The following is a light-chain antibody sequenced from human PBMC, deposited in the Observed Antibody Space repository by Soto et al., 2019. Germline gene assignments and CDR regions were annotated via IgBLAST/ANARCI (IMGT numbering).Light chain of an antibody. Sequence: DIQMTQSPSSLSASVGDRVTITCRASQSISTFLNWYQQKPGKAPKLLIYAASTLQSGVPSRFSGSGSATDFTLTITSLQSEDFATYYCQHTYNIPLTFGQGTKVEIK. J-gene: IGKJ1*01. CDR2: AAS. CDR1: QSISTF. V-gene: IGKV1-39*01. CDR3: QHTYNIPLT.